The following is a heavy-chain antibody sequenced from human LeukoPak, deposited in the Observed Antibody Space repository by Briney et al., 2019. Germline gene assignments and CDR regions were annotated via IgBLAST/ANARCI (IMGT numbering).Heavy chain of an antibody. J-gene: IGHJ4*02. Sequence: GASVEVSCKASNYTFTSYGISWVRQAPGQGLEWMGWISAYNGNTNYAQKLQGRVTMTTDTSTSTAYMELRSLRSDDTAVYYCARRSLAAAEPPRFDYWGQGTLVTVSS. V-gene: IGHV1-18*01. D-gene: IGHD6-13*01. CDR1: NYTFTSYG. CDR2: ISAYNGNT. CDR3: ARRSLAAAEPPRFDY.